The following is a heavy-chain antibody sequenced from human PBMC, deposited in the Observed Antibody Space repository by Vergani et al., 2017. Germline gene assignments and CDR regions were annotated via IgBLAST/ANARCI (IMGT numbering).Heavy chain of an antibody. CDR1: GFSFPGYA. CDR3: AKTSPHLEWLQTLDY. J-gene: IGHJ4*02. Sequence: VESGGGLVQPGGSLRLSCSPSGFSFPGYAMSWVRQAPGKGLEWVSSVSGSSATPYYADSVKGRFIISRDNSKNTLHLQMNSLRAEDTAVYYCAKTSPHLEWLQTLDYWGQGTLVTVSS. D-gene: IGHD3-3*01. V-gene: IGHV3-23*04. CDR2: VSGSSATP.